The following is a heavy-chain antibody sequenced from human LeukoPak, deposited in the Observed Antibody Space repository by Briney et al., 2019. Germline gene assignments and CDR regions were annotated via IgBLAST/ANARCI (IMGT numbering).Heavy chain of an antibody. Sequence: GGSLRLSCAASGFTVSSNYMSWVRQAPGKGLEWVSAIYSGGSTYYADSVKGRFTISRDNSKNTLYLQMNSLRAEDTAVYYCAKDMGSSWYSGGYFDYWGQGTLVTVSS. V-gene: IGHV3-53*01. D-gene: IGHD6-13*01. J-gene: IGHJ4*02. CDR1: GFTVSSNY. CDR3: AKDMGSSWYSGGYFDY. CDR2: IYSGGST.